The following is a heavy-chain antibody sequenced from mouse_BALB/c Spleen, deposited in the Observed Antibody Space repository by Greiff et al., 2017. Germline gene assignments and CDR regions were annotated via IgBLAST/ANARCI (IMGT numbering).Heavy chain of an antibody. CDR2: ISDGGSYT. Sequence: EVKLMESGGGLVKPGGSLKLSCAASGFTFSDYYMYWVRQTPEKRLEWVATISDGGSYTYYPDSVKGRFTISRDNAKNNLYLQMSSLKSEDTAMYYCAREGDDNYAMDYWGQGTSVTVSS. CDR1: GFTFSDYY. D-gene: IGHD2-12*01. J-gene: IGHJ4*01. V-gene: IGHV5-4*02. CDR3: AREGDDNYAMDY.